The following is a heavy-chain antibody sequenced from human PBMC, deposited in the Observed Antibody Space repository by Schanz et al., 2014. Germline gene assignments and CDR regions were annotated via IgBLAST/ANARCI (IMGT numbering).Heavy chain of an antibody. D-gene: IGHD2-15*01. CDR2: IYSSGST. CDR1: GFTVSNSY. CDR3: AKESEIVVVVGTSMSGDFHH. Sequence: DVQLVDSGGGLVQPGGSLRLSCAASGFTVSNSYIHWVRQAPGKGLEWVSTIYSSGSTYYADSVRGRFTISRDNSMNTVYLQMNSLRSDDAAVYFCAKESEIVVVVGTSMSGDFHHWGQGTLVTVSS. J-gene: IGHJ1*01. V-gene: IGHV3-53*04.